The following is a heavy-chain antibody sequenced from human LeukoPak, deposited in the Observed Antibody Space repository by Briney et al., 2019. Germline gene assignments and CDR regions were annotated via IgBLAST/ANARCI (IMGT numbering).Heavy chain of an antibody. J-gene: IGHJ4*02. Sequence: GGSLRLSCAASGFTFSSYSMNWVRQAPGKGLEWVSSISSSSSYIYYAGSVKGRFTISRDNAKNSLYLQMNSLRAEDTAVYYCARAYDYSNYVVDYWGQGTLVTVSS. CDR2: ISSSSSYI. CDR3: ARAYDYSNYVVDY. D-gene: IGHD4-11*01. CDR1: GFTFSSYS. V-gene: IGHV3-21*01.